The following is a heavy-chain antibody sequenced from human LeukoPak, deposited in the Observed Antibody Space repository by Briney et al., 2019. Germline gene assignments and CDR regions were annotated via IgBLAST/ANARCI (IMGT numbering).Heavy chain of an antibody. CDR2: ISGSNSYI. D-gene: IGHD6-13*01. CDR1: GFTFSSYT. Sequence: GGSLRLSCAASGFTFSSYTMHWIRQAPGKGLEWVSSISGSNSYIFYADSVKGRFTVSRDNAKDSLYLQMNSLRAEDTAVYYCATEKQQRGFDYWGQGTLVTVSS. J-gene: IGHJ4*02. V-gene: IGHV3-21*01. CDR3: ATEKQQRGFDY.